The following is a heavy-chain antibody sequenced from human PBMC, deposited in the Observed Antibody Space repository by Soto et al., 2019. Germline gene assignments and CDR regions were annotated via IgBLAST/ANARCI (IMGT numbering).Heavy chain of an antibody. CDR3: ARLAVSSSSAGDAFDI. CDR1: GGTFSSYT. CDR2: IIPILGIA. Sequence: QVQLVQSGAEVKKPGSSVKVSCKASGGTFSSYTISWVRQAPGQGLEWMGRIIPILGIANYAQKFQGRVTITADNSTSTAYMELSSLRSEDTAVYYCARLAVSSSSAGDAFDIWGQGTMVTVSS. D-gene: IGHD6-6*01. V-gene: IGHV1-69*02. J-gene: IGHJ3*02.